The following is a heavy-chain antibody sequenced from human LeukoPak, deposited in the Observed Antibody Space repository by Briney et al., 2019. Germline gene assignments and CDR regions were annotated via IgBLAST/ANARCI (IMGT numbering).Heavy chain of an antibody. D-gene: IGHD6-19*01. CDR3: ARATTEAGISVTGTAY. Sequence: GGSLRLSCAASGLTFTRYSMNWVRQAPGKGLEWVSSIGGDGNYIYYAESVKGRFTISRDNAKNSLYLQMNSLRAEDTAVYYCARATTEAGISVTGTAYWGQGTLVTVSS. J-gene: IGHJ4*02. V-gene: IGHV3-21*01. CDR1: GLTFTRYS. CDR2: IGGDGNYI.